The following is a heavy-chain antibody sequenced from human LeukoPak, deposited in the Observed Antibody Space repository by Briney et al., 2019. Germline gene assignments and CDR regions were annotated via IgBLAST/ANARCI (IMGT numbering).Heavy chain of an antibody. CDR1: GFTFSSYW. CDR3: AREGIYSGYDFDY. V-gene: IGHV3-74*01. D-gene: IGHD5-12*01. CDR2: INSDGSST. Sequence: GGSLRLSCAASGFTFSSYWMHWVRQAPGKGLVWVSRINSDGSSTSYADSVKGRFTISRDNAKNTLYLQMNSLRAEDTAVYYCAREGIYSGYDFDYWGQGTLVTVSS. J-gene: IGHJ4*02.